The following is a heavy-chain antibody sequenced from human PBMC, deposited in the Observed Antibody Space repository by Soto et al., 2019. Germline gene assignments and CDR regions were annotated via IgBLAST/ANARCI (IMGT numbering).Heavy chain of an antibody. V-gene: IGHV1-18*01. J-gene: IGHJ4*02. CDR1: GYTFTSYG. CDR2: ISAYNGNT. Sequence: QVQLVQSGAEVKKPGASVKVSCKASGYTFTSYGISWVRQAPGQGLEWMGWISAYNGNTNYAQKLQGRVTMTTDTSTRTAYREMRSLRSDDTAVYYCARDGGYSSGWTPFDYWGQGTLVTVSS. CDR3: ARDGGYSSGWTPFDY. D-gene: IGHD6-19*01.